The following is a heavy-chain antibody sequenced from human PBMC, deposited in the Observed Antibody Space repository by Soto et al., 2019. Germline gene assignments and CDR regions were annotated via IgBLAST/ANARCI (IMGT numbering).Heavy chain of an antibody. D-gene: IGHD6-6*01. CDR1: GYSFTSYW. CDR3: ARLLPSSLSDSYYYGMDV. V-gene: IGHV5-51*01. CDR2: IYPGDSDT. Sequence: PGESLKISCKGSGYSFTSYWIGWVRQMPGKGLEWMGIIYPGDSDTRYSPSFQGQVTISADKSISTAYLQWSSLKASDTAMYYCARLLPSSLSDSYYYGMDVWGQGTTVTVSS. J-gene: IGHJ6*02.